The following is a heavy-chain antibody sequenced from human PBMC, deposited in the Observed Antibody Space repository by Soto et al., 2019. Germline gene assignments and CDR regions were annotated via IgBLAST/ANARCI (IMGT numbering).Heavy chain of an antibody. J-gene: IGHJ4*02. D-gene: IGHD3-10*01. CDR3: ASIRGVFGY. V-gene: IGHV3-72*01. Sequence: EVQLVESGGDLVQPGGSLRLSCAASGLSLSDVCIDWVRQAPGKGLEWVGRTKDKADSYTTEYAASVKGRFTISRDDSRNSVFLQMSSLKTEDTVVYYCASIRGVFGYWGQGALVTVSS. CDR2: TKDKADSYTT. CDR1: GLSLSDVC.